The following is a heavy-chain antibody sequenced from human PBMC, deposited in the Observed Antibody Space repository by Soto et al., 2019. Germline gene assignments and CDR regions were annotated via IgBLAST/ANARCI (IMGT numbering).Heavy chain of an antibody. CDR2: INVNSGGT. J-gene: IGHJ4*02. Sequence: ASVKVSCKASGFAFTGYYIHWVRQAPGQGPEWMGWINVNSGGTDYAQKFQGRVTMTRDTAISTAYMELRSLRSDDTAVYFCARQRTSVVTQAYFDVWGPGSLVTVSS. V-gene: IGHV1-2*02. CDR3: ARQRTSVVTQAYFDV. D-gene: IGHD2-21*02. CDR1: GFAFTGYY.